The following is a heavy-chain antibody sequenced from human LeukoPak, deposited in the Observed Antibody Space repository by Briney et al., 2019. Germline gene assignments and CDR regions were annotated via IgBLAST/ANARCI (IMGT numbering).Heavy chain of an antibody. D-gene: IGHD3-22*01. CDR2: INPNSGGT. Sequence: ASVKVSCKASGYTFTGYYMHWVRQAPGQGLEWMGWINPNSGGTNYAQKFQGRVTMTRDTSISTAYMELSRLRSDDTAVYYCARVPVDYYDSSGYYYYYYMDVWGKGTTVTVSS. J-gene: IGHJ6*03. CDR1: GYTFTGYY. CDR3: ARVPVDYYDSSGYYYYYYMDV. V-gene: IGHV1-2*02.